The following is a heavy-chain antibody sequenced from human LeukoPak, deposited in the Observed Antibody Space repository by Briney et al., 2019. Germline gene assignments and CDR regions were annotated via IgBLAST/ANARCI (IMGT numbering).Heavy chain of an antibody. V-gene: IGHV3-23*01. CDR2: ISGSGGST. CDR1: GFTFSSYA. D-gene: IGHD6-6*01. CDR3: AKLDSSSSGLFDY. Sequence: GGSLRLSCAASGFTFSSYAMSWVRQAPGKGLEWVSAISGSGGSTYYADSVKGRFTISRDNSKNTLYLQMTSLRAEDTAVYYCAKLDSSSSGLFDYWGQGTLVTVSS. J-gene: IGHJ4*02.